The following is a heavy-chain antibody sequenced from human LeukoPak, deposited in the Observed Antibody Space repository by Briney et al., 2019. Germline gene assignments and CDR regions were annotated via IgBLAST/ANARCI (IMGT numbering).Heavy chain of an antibody. CDR3: ARGRRIVVVLGATRTHRDYYMDV. D-gene: IGHD2-15*01. J-gene: IGHJ6*03. V-gene: IGHV4-34*01. Sequence: PSDTLSLTCAVYGGSFSGFYWSWIRHVPGKGLEWIGEINYTGSTSYNPSLKSRVTISVDTSQNQFSLKLSSVTAADTAVYYCARGRRIVVVLGATRTHRDYYMDVWGKGTTVTVSS. CDR1: GGSFSGFY. CDR2: INYTGST.